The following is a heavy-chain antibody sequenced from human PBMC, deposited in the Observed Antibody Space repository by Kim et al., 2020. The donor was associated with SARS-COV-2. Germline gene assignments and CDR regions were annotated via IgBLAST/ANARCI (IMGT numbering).Heavy chain of an antibody. CDR3: ARGYGSGSYYAKTYYFDY. V-gene: IGHV4-34*01. J-gene: IGHJ4*02. CDR1: GGSFSGYY. CDR2: INHSGST. D-gene: IGHD3-10*01. Sequence: SETLSLTCAVYGGSFSGYYWSWIRQPPGKGLEWIGEINHSGSTNYNPSLKSRVTISVDTSKNQFSLKLSSVTAADTAVYYCARGYGSGSYYAKTYYFDYWGQGTLVTVSS.